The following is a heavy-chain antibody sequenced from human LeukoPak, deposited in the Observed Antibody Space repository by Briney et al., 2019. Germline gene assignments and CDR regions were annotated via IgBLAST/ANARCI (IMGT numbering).Heavy chain of an antibody. J-gene: IGHJ3*02. CDR3: ATPYSGGYQGLDI. V-gene: IGHV4-39*01. CDR1: GGSISSNKYY. D-gene: IGHD1-26*01. CDR2: IYYSGST. Sequence: SSETLSLTCTVSGGSISSNKYYWGWIRQPPGKGLEWIGSIYYSGSTYYNPTLKSRVTIFVDTSKNQFSLKLSSVTAADTAVYYCATPYSGGYQGLDIWGQGTMVPVSS.